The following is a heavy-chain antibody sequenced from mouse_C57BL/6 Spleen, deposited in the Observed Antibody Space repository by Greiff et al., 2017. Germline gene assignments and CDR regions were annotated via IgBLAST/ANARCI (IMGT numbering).Heavy chain of an antibody. Sequence: EVMLVESGPGLAKPSQTLSLTCSVTGYSITSDYWNWIRKFPGNKLEYMGYISYSGSTYYNPSLKSRISITRDTSKNQYYLQLNSVTTEDTATYYCARSPDYYGSSYGAMDYWGQGTSVTVSS. CDR2: ISYSGST. CDR3: ARSPDYYGSSYGAMDY. V-gene: IGHV3-8*01. D-gene: IGHD1-1*01. CDR1: GYSITSDY. J-gene: IGHJ4*01.